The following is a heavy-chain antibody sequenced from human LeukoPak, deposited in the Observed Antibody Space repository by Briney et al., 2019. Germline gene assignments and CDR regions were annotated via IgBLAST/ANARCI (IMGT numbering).Heavy chain of an antibody. CDR2: ISGSGGST. CDR1: GFTFSSYA. Sequence: GGSLRLSCAASGFTFSSYAMSWVRQAPGMGLKWFSAISGSGGSTYYADPVKGRFTISRDNSKNTLYLQINSRRAEDTTVYYCAKEPLLGFGEGGTFDYGGQGTLVTVSS. D-gene: IGHD3-10*01. J-gene: IGHJ4*02. CDR3: AKEPLLGFGEGGTFDY. V-gene: IGHV3-23*01.